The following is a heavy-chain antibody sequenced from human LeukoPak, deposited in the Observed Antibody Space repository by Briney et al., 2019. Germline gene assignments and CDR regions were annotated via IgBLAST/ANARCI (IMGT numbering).Heavy chain of an antibody. CDR1: GFTFSSYA. Sequence: PGGSLRLSCEASGFTFSSYAMSWVRQAPGKGLEWVSAITGSGGATYFADSVKGHFTISRDNSKNTLYLQMNSPRAEDTAIYYCAKDMTSGGPYGMDVWGRGTTVTVSS. V-gene: IGHV3-23*01. D-gene: IGHD3-16*01. J-gene: IGHJ6*02. CDR3: AKDMTSGGPYGMDV. CDR2: ITGSGGAT.